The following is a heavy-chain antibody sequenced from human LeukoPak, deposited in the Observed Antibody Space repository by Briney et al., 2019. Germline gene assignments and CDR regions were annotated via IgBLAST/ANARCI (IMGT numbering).Heavy chain of an antibody. J-gene: IGHJ5*02. D-gene: IGHD3-3*01. CDR2: INPNSGGT. CDR3: ARDPVKTVLRFLEWSSPFNH. CDR1: GYTFTGYY. Sequence: ASVKVSCKASGYTFTGYYMHWVRQAPGQGLEWMGWINPNSGGTNYAQKFQGRVTMTRDTSISTAYMELSSLRSDDTAVYYCARDPVKTVLRFLEWSSPFNHWGQGALVTVSS. V-gene: IGHV1-2*02.